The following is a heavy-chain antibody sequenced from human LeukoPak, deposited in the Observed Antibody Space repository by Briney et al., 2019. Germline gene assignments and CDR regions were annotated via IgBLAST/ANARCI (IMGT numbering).Heavy chain of an antibody. CDR3: ARTRITMIVGLASRFDY. J-gene: IGHJ4*02. CDR1: GFTFSSYW. D-gene: IGHD3-22*01. Sequence: GGSLRLSCAASGFTFSSYWMSGVRQAPGKGLEWVANIKQDGSEKYYVDSVKGRFTISRDNAKNSLYLQMNSLRAEDTAVYYCARTRITMIVGLASRFDYWGQGTLVTVSS. CDR2: IKQDGSEK. V-gene: IGHV3-7*01.